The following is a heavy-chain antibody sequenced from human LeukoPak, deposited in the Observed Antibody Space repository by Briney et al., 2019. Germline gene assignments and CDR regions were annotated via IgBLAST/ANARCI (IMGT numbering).Heavy chain of an antibody. CDR3: ARVRYSDSSVLTRKRSYYFDY. J-gene: IGHJ4*02. D-gene: IGHD3-22*01. CDR2: ISTSGST. CDR1: GGSISSYY. Sequence: PSETLSLTCTVAGGSISSYYWSWIRQPAGKGLESIGHISTSGSTNYNPSIKTRVTMSVETSKKQCSLKLSSVTAADTDVYYCARVRYSDSSVLTRKRSYYFDYWGQGTLVTVSS. V-gene: IGHV4-4*07.